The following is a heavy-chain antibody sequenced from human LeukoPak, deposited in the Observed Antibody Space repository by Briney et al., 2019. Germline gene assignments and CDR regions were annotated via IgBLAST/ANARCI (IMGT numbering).Heavy chain of an antibody. Sequence: ASVKVSCKASGYTFTGYYMHWVRQAPGQGLEWMGWINPNSGGTNYAQKFQGRVTMTRDTSISTAYMELSRLRSDDTAVYYCARGSAVEWLTLYYYYYGMDVRGQGTTVTVSS. CDR3: ARGSAVEWLTLYYYYYGMDV. V-gene: IGHV1-2*02. D-gene: IGHD3-3*01. J-gene: IGHJ6*02. CDR1: GYTFTGYY. CDR2: INPNSGGT.